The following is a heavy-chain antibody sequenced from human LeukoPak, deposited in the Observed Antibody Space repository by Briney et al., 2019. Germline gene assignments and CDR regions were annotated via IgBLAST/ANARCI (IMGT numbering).Heavy chain of an antibody. V-gene: IGHV3-30*04. CDR2: ISYDGSNK. J-gene: IGHJ6*04. CDR1: GFTFSRHA. Sequence: GGSLRLSCAASGFTFSRHAMHWVRQAPGKGLEWVAVISYDGSNKYYADSVKGRFTISRDNAKNSLYLQMNSLRAEDTAVYYCAELGITMIGGVWGKGTTVTISS. CDR3: AELGITMIGGV. D-gene: IGHD3-10*02.